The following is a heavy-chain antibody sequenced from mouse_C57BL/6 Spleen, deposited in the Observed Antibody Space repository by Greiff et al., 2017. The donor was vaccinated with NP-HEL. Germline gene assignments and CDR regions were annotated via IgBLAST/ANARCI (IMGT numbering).Heavy chain of an antibody. J-gene: IGHJ3*01. V-gene: IGHV1-53*01. CDR2: INPSNGGT. D-gene: IGHD1-1*01. Sequence: VQLQQPGTELVKPGASVKLSCKASGYPFTSYWMHWVKPRPGQGLEWIGNINPSNGGTNYNEKFKSKATLTVDKSSSTAYMQLSSLTSEDSAVYYCARSGYYGSSYLAYWGQGTLVTVSA. CDR3: ARSGYYGSSYLAY. CDR1: GYPFTSYW.